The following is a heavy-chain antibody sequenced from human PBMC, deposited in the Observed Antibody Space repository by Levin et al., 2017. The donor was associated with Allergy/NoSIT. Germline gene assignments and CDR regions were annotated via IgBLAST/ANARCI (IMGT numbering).Heavy chain of an antibody. CDR2: ISAYNGNT. J-gene: IGHJ3*02. CDR3: ARGWSAYCGGDCYSRGEDAFDI. Sequence: GASVKVSCKASGYTFTSYGISWVRQAPGQGLEWMGWISAYNGNTNYAQKLQGRVTMTTDTSTSTAYMELRSLRSDDTAVYYCARGWSAYCGGDCYSRGEDAFDIWGQGTMVTVSS. V-gene: IGHV1-18*01. CDR1: GYTFTSYG. D-gene: IGHD2-21*02.